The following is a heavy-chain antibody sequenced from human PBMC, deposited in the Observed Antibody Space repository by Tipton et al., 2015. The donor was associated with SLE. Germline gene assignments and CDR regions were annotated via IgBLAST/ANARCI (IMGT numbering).Heavy chain of an antibody. Sequence: TLSLTCTVSGGSISSSSYYWGWIRQPPGKGLEWIGNIDDSGSGSANYNPSLKSRGTISVDTSKNQFTLKLSSVTAADTAVYYCSRRAGSAYYNYYFDDWGQGTLVTVSS. CDR1: GGSISSSSYY. J-gene: IGHJ4*02. CDR2: IDDSGSGSA. CDR3: SRRAGSAYYNYYFDD. D-gene: IGHD3-3*01. V-gene: IGHV4-61*05.